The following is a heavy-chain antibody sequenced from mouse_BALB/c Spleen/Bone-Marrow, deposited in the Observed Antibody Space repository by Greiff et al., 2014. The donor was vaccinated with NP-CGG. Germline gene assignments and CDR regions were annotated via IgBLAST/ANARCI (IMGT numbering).Heavy chain of an antibody. CDR1: GFTFSDYY. J-gene: IGHJ3*01. V-gene: IGHV5-4*02. D-gene: IGHD1-2*01. CDR3: ARDLITTATSFAY. CDR2: ISDGGSYT. Sequence: VQLKESGGGLVKPGGSLKLSCAASGFTFSDYYMYWGRQTPGKRLEGVATISDGGSYTYYPDSVKGRFTISRDNAKNNLYLQMSSLKSEDTAMYYCARDLITTATSFAYWGQGTLVTVSA.